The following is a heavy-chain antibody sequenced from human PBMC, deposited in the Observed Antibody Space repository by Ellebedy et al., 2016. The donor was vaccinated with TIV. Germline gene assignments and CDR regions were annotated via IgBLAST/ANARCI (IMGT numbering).Heavy chain of an antibody. D-gene: IGHD5-18*01. J-gene: IGHJ4*02. V-gene: IGHV3-33*01. CDR3: ARASVDTAMVRAEYYFDY. CDR1: GFTFSSYG. Sequence: GESLKISCAASGFTFSSYGMHWVRQAPGKGLEWVAVIWYDGSNKYYADSVKGRFTISRDNSKNTLYLQMNSLRAEDTAVYYCARASVDTAMVRAEYYFDYWGQGTLVTVSS. CDR2: IWYDGSNK.